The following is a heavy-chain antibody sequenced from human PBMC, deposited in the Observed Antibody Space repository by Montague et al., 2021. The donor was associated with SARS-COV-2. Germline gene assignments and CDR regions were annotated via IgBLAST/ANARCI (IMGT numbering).Heavy chain of an antibody. CDR2: INHSGST. D-gene: IGHD6-19*01. V-gene: IGHV4-34*01. J-gene: IGHJ4*02. CDR1: GGSFSGSY. CDR3: ARGSRQWLVRPPHYYYFDY. Sequence: SETLSLTCAVSGGSFSGSYWSWIRQPPGKGLEWIGDINHSGSTNXXPSLKSRVTISVDTSKNQFSLKLSSVTAADTAVYYCARGSRQWLVRPPHYYYFDYWGQGTLVTVSS.